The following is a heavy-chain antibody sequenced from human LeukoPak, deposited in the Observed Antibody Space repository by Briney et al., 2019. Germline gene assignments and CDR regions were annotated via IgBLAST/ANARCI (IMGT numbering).Heavy chain of an antibody. CDR1: GGTFSSYA. Sequence: SVKVSCKASGGTFSSYAISWVRQAPGQGLEWMGGIIPIFGTANYAQKFQGRVTITADKSTSTAYMELSSLRSEDTAVYYCARQHYYDSSGSLGYWGQGTLVTVSS. D-gene: IGHD3-22*01. CDR3: ARQHYYDSSGSLGY. V-gene: IGHV1-69*06. J-gene: IGHJ4*02. CDR2: IIPIFGTA.